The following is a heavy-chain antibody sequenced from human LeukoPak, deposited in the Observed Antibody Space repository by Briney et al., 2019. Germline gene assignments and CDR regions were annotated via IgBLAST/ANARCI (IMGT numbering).Heavy chain of an antibody. J-gene: IGHJ4*02. Sequence: KPSETLFLTCAAYGGSFSGYYWSWIRQPPGKGLELIGEINHSGSTNYNPSLKSQVTISVHTSKNQFSLTLSSVTAADPDVYYFARFWGGLGYWGQGTLVTVSS. D-gene: IGHD3-16*01. CDR3: ARFWGGLGY. V-gene: IGHV4-34*01. CDR1: GGSFSGYY. CDR2: INHSGST.